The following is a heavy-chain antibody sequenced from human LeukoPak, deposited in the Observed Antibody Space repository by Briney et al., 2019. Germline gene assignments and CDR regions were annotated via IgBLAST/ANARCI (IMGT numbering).Heavy chain of an antibody. CDR3: ARDLRQAAAGYLYYFDY. CDR1: GYTFTGYY. V-gene: IGHV1-2*02. Sequence: ASVKVSCKASGYTFTGYYTHWVRQAPGQGLEWMGWINPNSGGTNYAQKFQGRVTMTRDTSISTAYMELSRLRSDDTAVYYCARDLRQAAAGYLYYFDYWGQGTLVTVSS. CDR2: INPNSGGT. J-gene: IGHJ4*02. D-gene: IGHD6-13*01.